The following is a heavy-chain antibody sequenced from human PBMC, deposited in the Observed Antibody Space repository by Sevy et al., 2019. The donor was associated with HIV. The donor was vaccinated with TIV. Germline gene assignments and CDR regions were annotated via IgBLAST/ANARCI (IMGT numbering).Heavy chain of an antibody. CDR2: ISSSGGSTI. CDR1: GFTFSDYY. D-gene: IGHD1-1*01. V-gene: IGHV3-11*01. CDR3: AREDWNDVIDY. J-gene: IGHJ4*02. Sequence: GGSLRLSCAASGFTFSDYYMSWIRQAPGKGLEWGSYISSSGGSTIYYADSVKGRFTISRDNAKNSLYLQMNSLRAEDTAVYFCAREDWNDVIDYWGQGTLVTVSS.